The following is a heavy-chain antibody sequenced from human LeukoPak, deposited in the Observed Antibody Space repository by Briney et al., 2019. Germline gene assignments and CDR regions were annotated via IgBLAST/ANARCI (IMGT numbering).Heavy chain of an antibody. Sequence: ASVTVSCKASGYTFTGYYMHWVRQAPGQGLEWMGWINPNSGGTNYAQKFQGRVTMTRDTSISTAYMELSRLRSDDTAVYYCARDLAHSGYERVYNWFDPWGQGTLVTVSS. D-gene: IGHD5-12*01. CDR1: GYTFTGYY. CDR3: ARDLAHSGYERVYNWFDP. V-gene: IGHV1-2*02. CDR2: INPNSGGT. J-gene: IGHJ5*02.